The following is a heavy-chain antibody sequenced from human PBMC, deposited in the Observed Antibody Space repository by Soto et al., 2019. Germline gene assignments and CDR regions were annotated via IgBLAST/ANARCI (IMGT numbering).Heavy chain of an antibody. CDR3: ARLPDR. CDR2: IYHSGST. D-gene: IGHD2-2*01. Sequence: SETLSVTCAVSGGSISSGGYSWSWIRQPPGKGLEWIGYIYHSGSTYYNPSLKSRVTISVDGSKNQFSLKLSSVTAADTAVYYCARLPDRWGQGTLVTVS. J-gene: IGHJ5*02. CDR1: GGSISSGGYS. V-gene: IGHV4-30-2*01.